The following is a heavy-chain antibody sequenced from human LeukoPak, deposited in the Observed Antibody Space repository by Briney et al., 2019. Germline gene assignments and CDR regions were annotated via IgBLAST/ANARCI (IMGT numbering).Heavy chain of an antibody. CDR1: GFTVSSNY. CDR3: AREPSTVTTEPYGMDV. V-gene: IGHV3-66*02. D-gene: IGHD4-11*01. J-gene: IGHJ6*04. Sequence: PGGSLRLSCAASGFTVSSNYMSWVRQAPGKGLEWVSVIYSGGSTYYADSVKGRFTISRDNSKNTLYLQMNSLRAEDTAVYYCAREPSTVTTEPYGMDVWGKGTTVTVSS. CDR2: IYSGGST.